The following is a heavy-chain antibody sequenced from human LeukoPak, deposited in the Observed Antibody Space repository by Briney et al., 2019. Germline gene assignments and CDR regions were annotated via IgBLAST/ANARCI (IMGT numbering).Heavy chain of an antibody. Sequence: GGSLRLSCAATGFTFSSYEMNWVRQAPGKGLEWVSYISSSGSTIYYADSVKGRFTISRDNAKNSLYLQMNSLRAEDTAVYYCARGYQLLYYWGQGTLVTVSS. J-gene: IGHJ4*02. V-gene: IGHV3-48*03. CDR2: ISSSGSTI. CDR3: ARGYQLLYY. D-gene: IGHD2-2*01. CDR1: GFTFSSYE.